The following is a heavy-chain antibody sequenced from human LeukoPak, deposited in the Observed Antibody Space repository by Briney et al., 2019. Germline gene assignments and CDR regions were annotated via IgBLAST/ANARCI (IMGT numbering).Heavy chain of an antibody. Sequence: GGSLRLSCAASGVTFSNTWMYWLRQGPGKGLVWVSRIYNDETSATYADSVKGRFTISRDNAKNTLYLQLDSLRVDDTAVYYCARGAPIDYWGQGTLVTVSS. V-gene: IGHV3-74*01. CDR2: IYNDETSA. CDR3: ARGAPIDY. CDR1: GVTFSNTW. J-gene: IGHJ4*02.